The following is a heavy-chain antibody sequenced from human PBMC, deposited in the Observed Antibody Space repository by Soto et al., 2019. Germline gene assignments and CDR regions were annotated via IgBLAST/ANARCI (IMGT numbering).Heavy chain of an antibody. CDR2: IIPIFGTA. Sequence: SVKVSCKASGGTFSSYAISWVRQAPGQGLEWMGGIIPIFGTANYAQKFQGRVTITADESTSTAYMELSSLRSEDTAVYYCARYYYDSSGYYYFDYWGQGTLVTVSS. CDR1: GGTFSSYA. D-gene: IGHD3-22*01. V-gene: IGHV1-69*13. CDR3: ARYYYDSSGYYYFDY. J-gene: IGHJ4*02.